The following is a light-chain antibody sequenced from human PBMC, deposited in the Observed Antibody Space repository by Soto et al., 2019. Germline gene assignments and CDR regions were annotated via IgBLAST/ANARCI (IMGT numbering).Light chain of an antibody. J-gene: IGKJ2*01. V-gene: IGKV3-11*01. CDR1: QSVNSNY. CDR2: DAS. Sequence: EIVMTQSPATLSVSPGERATLSCRASQSVNSNYLAWYQQKPGQAPRLLIYDASNRATGIPARFSGGGSGTDFTLTIDNLEPEDFAVYSCQQRSDGPPFTFGQGTKLEFK. CDR3: QQRSDGPPFT.